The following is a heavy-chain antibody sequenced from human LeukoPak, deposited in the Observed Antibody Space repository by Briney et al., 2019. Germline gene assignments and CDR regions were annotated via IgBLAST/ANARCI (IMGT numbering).Heavy chain of an antibody. D-gene: IGHD3-3*01. J-gene: IGHJ4*02. CDR2: ISRGGSPI. Sequence: SGGSLRLSCAASGFTFSSYEMNWVRQAPGKGLEWVSSISRGGSPIFYADSVRDRFTTSRDNAKKSLFLQMTSLRAEDTAVYYCTRVSWRGEIFWGQGTLVSVSS. CDR1: GFTFSSYE. V-gene: IGHV3-48*03. CDR3: TRVSWRGEIF.